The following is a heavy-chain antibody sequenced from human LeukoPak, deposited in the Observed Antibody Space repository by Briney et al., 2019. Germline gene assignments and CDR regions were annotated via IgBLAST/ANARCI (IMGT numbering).Heavy chain of an antibody. CDR1: GYDFTTYW. Sequence: PGESPKISCKGSGYDFTTYWIGWVRQMPGQGLEWMGIIYPGDSDTRNSPSFQGQVTISADKSISTVYLQWSSLKASDTAMYYCARDGPVPATADAFDIWGQGTMVTVSS. V-gene: IGHV5-51*01. D-gene: IGHD2-2*01. CDR3: ARDGPVPATADAFDI. CDR2: IYPGDSDT. J-gene: IGHJ3*02.